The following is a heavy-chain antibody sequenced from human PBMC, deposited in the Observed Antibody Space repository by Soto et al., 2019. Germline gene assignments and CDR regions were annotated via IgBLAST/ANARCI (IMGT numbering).Heavy chain of an antibody. D-gene: IGHD1-26*01. CDR2: ISAYNGNT. Sequence: QVQLVQSGAEVKKPGASVKVSCKASGYTFTSYGISCVRPAPGQGLEWMGWISAYNGNTNYAQKLQGRVALTTGTSTRTAYMELRSLRSDDAAVYYCARDKCIVGAGVRIRYYYYGMDVWGQGTTVTVSS. V-gene: IGHV1-18*01. J-gene: IGHJ6*02. CDR1: GYTFTSYG. CDR3: ARDKCIVGAGVRIRYYYYGMDV.